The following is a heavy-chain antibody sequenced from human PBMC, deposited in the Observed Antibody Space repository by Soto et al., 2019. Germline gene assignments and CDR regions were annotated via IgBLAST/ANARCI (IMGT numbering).Heavy chain of an antibody. CDR3: ARMDGDYNYYGLDV. D-gene: IGHD4-17*01. Sequence: QVTLKESGPVLVKPTETLTLTCSVSGFSLTNGRMGVSWIRQPPGKALEWLAHFFSYAERSYSTSMQSRLNMYKDSSGSQVVLTMTNMAPADTATYCCARMDGDYNYYGLDVWGHGIAVTVSS. CDR2: FFSYAER. V-gene: IGHV2-26*01. J-gene: IGHJ6*02. CDR1: GFSLTNGRMG.